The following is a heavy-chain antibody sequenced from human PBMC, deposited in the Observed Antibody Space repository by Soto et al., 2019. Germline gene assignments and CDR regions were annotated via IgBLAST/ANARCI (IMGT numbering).Heavy chain of an antibody. J-gene: IGHJ4*02. D-gene: IGHD2-2*01. V-gene: IGHV3-7*04. CDR2: IRQDGSEI. Sequence: EVQLVESGGNLVQPGGSPRLSCVGSGFTFSSNWMTWVRQAPGKGLEWVANIRQDGSEINYVDSVKGRFTISRDNTKNSLYLQMNSVRAEDTAIYYCAREVVVSRGASYFGYWGPGTLVTVSS. CDR1: GFTFSSNW. CDR3: AREVVVSRGASYFGY.